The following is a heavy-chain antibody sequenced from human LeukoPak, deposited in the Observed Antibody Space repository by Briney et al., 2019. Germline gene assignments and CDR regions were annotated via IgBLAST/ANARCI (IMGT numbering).Heavy chain of an antibody. CDR2: IWYDGSNK. Sequence: GGSLRLSCAASGFTFSSYGMHLVRQAPGKGLEWVAVIWYDGSNKYYADSVKGRFTISRDNSKNTLYLQMNSLRAEDTAVYYCARVRLGGATFDYWGQGTLVTVSS. CDR3: ARVRLGGATFDY. J-gene: IGHJ4*02. CDR1: GFTFSSYG. D-gene: IGHD1-26*01. V-gene: IGHV3-33*01.